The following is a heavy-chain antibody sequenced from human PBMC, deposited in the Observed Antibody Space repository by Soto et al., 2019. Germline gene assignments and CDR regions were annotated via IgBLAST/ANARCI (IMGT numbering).Heavy chain of an antibody. Sequence: QVQLVQSGAEVKKPGSSVKVSCKASGGTFSSYTISWVRQAPGQGLEWMGRIIPILGIANYAQKFQGRVTITADKSTSTAYMELSSLRSEDTAVYYCARDERYSSSHTDYFDYWGQGTLVTVSS. CDR3: ARDERYSSSHTDYFDY. D-gene: IGHD6-13*01. CDR1: GGTFSSYT. J-gene: IGHJ4*02. V-gene: IGHV1-69*08. CDR2: IIPILGIA.